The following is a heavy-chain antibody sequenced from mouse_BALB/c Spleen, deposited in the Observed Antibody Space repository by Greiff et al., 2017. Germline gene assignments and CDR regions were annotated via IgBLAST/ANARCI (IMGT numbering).Heavy chain of an antibody. CDR3: ARGQDYDAMDY. CDR2: ISSGGST. Sequence: EVQLQQSGGGLVKPGGSLKLSCAASGFTFSSYAMSWVRQTPEKRLEWVASISSGGSTYYPDSVKGRFTISRDNARNILYLQMSSLRSEDTAMYYCARGQDYDAMDYWGQGTSVTVSS. CDR1: GFTFSSYA. J-gene: IGHJ4*01. V-gene: IGHV5-6-5*01.